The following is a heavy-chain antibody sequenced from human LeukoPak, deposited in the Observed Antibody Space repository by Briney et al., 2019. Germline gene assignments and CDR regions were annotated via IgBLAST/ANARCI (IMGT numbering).Heavy chain of an antibody. CDR1: GFTFSSYA. CDR3: EKDLSNMIAYYFDY. J-gene: IGHJ4*02. V-gene: IGHV3-23*01. Sequence: VGSLRLSCAASGFTFSSYAMSWVRQAPGKGLEWVSAISGSGGSTYYADSVKGRFTISRDNSKNTLDLQMNSLRAEDSAVYYCEKDLSNMIAYYFDYWGQGTLVTVSS. CDR2: ISGSGGST. D-gene: IGHD3-22*01.